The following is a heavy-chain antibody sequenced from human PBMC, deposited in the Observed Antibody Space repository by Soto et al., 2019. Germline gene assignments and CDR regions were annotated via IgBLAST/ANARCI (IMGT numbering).Heavy chain of an antibody. CDR1: GFTFSSYS. CDR3: ARENDGSGSYYLQNH. J-gene: IGHJ5*02. CDR2: ISSSSSTI. D-gene: IGHD3-10*01. V-gene: IGHV3-48*02. Sequence: GGSLRLSCAASGFTFSSYSMNWVRQAPGKGLEWVSYISSSSSTIYYADSLKGRFTISRDNAKNSLYLQMNSLSDEDTAVYYCARENDGSGSYYLQNHWGQGTLVTVSS.